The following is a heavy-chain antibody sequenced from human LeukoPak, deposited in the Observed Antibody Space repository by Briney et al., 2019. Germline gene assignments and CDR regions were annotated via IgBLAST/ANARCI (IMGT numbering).Heavy chain of an antibody. D-gene: IGHD3-10*01. V-gene: IGHV3-30*01. CDR3: ARDPLYYGSGSFDY. CDR1: EFTFSSYA. CDR2: ISYDGGNK. J-gene: IGHJ4*02. Sequence: GRSLRLSCAASEFTFSSYAMHWVRQAPGKGLEWVALISYDGGNKYYADSVKGRFTISRDNSKNTLYLLMNSLRTEDTALYYCARDPLYYGSGSFDYWGQGTLGTVSS.